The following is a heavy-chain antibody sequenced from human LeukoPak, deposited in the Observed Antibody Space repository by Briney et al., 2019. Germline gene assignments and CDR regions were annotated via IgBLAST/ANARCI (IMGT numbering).Heavy chain of an antibody. CDR1: GYTFTSYG. CDR3: ARDRVGVGGNGYEN. Sequence: AASVKVSCKASGYTFTSYGINWLRQATGQGLEWMGWMNPKSGNTGYVQKFQGRVIMTRDTSTSTAYMELSSLTSEDTAVYFCARDRVGVGGNGYENWGQGTLVTVSS. J-gene: IGHJ4*02. CDR2: MNPKSGNT. V-gene: IGHV1-8*02. D-gene: IGHD5-24*01.